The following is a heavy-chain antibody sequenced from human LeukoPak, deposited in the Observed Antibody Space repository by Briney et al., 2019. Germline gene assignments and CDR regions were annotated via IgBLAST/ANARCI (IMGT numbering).Heavy chain of an antibody. V-gene: IGHV3-23*01. Sequence: GGSLRLSCEASGFTFRNYAMSWVRQAPGKGLEWVSSINDSGGSTYYADSVKGRFTISRDNSKNTLYLQMNSLRAEDTAVYYCAKAAYYINYYDSSGYYYFSYWGQGTLVTVSS. CDR3: AKAAYYINYYDSSGYYYFSY. CDR1: GFTFRNYA. D-gene: IGHD3-22*01. J-gene: IGHJ4*02. CDR2: INDSGGST.